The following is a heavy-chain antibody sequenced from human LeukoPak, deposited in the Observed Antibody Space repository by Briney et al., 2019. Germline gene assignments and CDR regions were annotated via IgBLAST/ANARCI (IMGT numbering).Heavy chain of an antibody. CDR1: GFSFPSYA. CDR3: ARDGGVSGYDLLDY. D-gene: IGHD5-12*01. CDR2: INQDGSKE. Sequence: GGSLRLSCAASGFSFPSYAMTWVRQAPGKGLEWVAHINQDGSKEYYMDSVKARFTISRDNAKNSLSLQMNSLRAEDTAVYYCARDGGVSGYDLLDYWGQGTLVTVSS. V-gene: IGHV3-7*01. J-gene: IGHJ4*02.